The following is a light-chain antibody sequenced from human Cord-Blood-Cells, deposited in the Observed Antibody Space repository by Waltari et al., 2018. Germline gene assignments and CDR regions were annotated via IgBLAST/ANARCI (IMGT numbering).Light chain of an antibody. CDR3: QQRSNWPPT. CDR2: DAS. Sequence: EIVLTQSPATLSLSPGERATLSCRASQSVSSYLACYQQKPGQAPRLLIYDASNRATGIPARFSGSGSGTDFTLAIGSLEPEDFAVYYCQQRSNWPPTFGQGTKVEIK. J-gene: IGKJ1*01. CDR1: QSVSSY. V-gene: IGKV3-11*01.